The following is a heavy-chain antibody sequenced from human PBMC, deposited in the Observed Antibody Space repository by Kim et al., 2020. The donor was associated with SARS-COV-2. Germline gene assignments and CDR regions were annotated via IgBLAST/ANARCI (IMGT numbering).Heavy chain of an antibody. D-gene: IGHD2-15*01. V-gene: IGHV1-69*01. J-gene: IGHJ4*02. Sequence: NDAQKFQGRVTITADESTSTAYMELSSLRSEDTAVYYCARDPRVAGYFDYWGQGTLVTVSS. CDR3: ARDPRVAGYFDY.